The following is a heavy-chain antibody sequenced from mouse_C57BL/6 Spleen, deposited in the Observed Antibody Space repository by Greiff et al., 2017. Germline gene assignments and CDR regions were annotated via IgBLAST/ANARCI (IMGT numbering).Heavy chain of an antibody. CDR1: GYTFTSYW. Sequence: LVESGAELAKPGASVKLSCKASGYTFTSYWMHWVKQRPGQGLEWIGYINPSSGYTKYNQKFKDKATLTADKSSSTAYMQLSSLTYEDSAVYYCATAYYSNYVGAMDYWGQGTSVTVSS. V-gene: IGHV1-7*01. J-gene: IGHJ4*01. CDR2: INPSSGYT. D-gene: IGHD2-5*01. CDR3: ATAYYSNYVGAMDY.